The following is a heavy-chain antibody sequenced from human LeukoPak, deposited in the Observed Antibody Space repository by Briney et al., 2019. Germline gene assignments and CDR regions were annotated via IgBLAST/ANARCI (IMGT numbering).Heavy chain of an antibody. CDR1: GGSISSSSYY. CDR3: VRDRELTY. J-gene: IGHJ4*02. D-gene: IGHD1-26*01. V-gene: IGHV4-39*07. CDR2: IYYSGST. Sequence: SETLSLTCTVSGGSISSSSYYWGWIRQPPGKGLEWIGSIYYSGSTNYNPSLKSRVAISVDTSKNQFSLKLTSVTAADTAVYYCVRDRELTYWGLGSLVTVSS.